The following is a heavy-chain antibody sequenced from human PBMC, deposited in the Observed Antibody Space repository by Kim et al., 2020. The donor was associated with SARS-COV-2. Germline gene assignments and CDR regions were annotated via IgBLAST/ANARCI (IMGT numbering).Heavy chain of an antibody. J-gene: IGHJ6*02. V-gene: IGHV1-2*02. CDR3: AREYVVVVPAATYGMDV. D-gene: IGHD2-2*01. CDR2: INPNSGGT. Sequence: ASVKVSCKASGYTFTGYYMHWVRQAPGQGLEWMGWINPNSGGTNYAQKFQGRVTMTRDTSISTAYMELSRLRSDDTAVYYCAREYVVVVPAATYGMDVWGQGTTVTVSS. CDR1: GYTFTGYY.